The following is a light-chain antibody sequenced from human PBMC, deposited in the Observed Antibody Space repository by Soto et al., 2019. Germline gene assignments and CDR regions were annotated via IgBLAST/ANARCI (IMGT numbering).Light chain of an antibody. CDR1: QSVSSN. CDR2: GAS. V-gene: IGKV3-15*01. CDR3: QQYNNWPRT. J-gene: IGKJ1*01. Sequence: EIVMTQSPATVSVSPGERATLSCRASQSVSSNLAWYQHKPGQAPRLLIYGASTRATGVPARFSGSGSGTAFTLPISSLQSEDFAVYYCQQYNNWPRTFGQGTKVEIK.